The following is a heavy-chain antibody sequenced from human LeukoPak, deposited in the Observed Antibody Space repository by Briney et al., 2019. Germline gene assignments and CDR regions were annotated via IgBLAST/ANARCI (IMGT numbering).Heavy chain of an antibody. CDR2: IYTSGST. D-gene: IGHD5-24*01. V-gene: IGHV4-61*02. CDR3: ARVGDGYNSLFDY. J-gene: IGHJ4*02. Sequence: SETLSPTCTVSGGSISSGSYYWSWIRQPAGKGLEWIGRIYTSGSTNYNPSLKSRVTISVDTSKNQFSLKLSSVTAADTAVYYCARVGDGYNSLFDYWGQGTLVTVSS. CDR1: GGSISSGSYY.